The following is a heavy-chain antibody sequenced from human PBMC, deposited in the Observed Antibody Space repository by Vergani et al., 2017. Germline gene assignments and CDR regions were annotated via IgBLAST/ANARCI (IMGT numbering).Heavy chain of an antibody. D-gene: IGHD6-6*01. CDR3: ATNVVSSSSSYYYYYMDV. Sequence: QVQLVQSGAEVKKPGASVKVSCKVSGYTLTELSMHWVRQAPGKGLEWMGGFDPEDGETIYAQKFQGRVTMTEDTSTDTAYMGLSSLRSEDTAVYYCATNVVSSSSSYYYYYMDVWGKGTTVTVSS. CDR1: GYTLTELS. CDR2: FDPEDGET. J-gene: IGHJ6*03. V-gene: IGHV1-24*01.